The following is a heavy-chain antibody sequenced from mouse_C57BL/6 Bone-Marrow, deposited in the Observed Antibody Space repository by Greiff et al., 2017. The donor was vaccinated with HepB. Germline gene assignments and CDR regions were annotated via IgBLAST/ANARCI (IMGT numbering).Heavy chain of an antibody. D-gene: IGHD2-1*01. CDR2: ISGGGGNT. Sequence: EVQLQESGGGLVKPGGSLKLSCAASGFTFSSYTMSWVRQTPEKRLEWVATISGGGGNTYYPDSVKGRFTISRDNAKNTLYLQMSSLRSEDTALYYCARHLGNYYAMDYWGQGTSVTVSS. J-gene: IGHJ4*01. V-gene: IGHV5-9*01. CDR1: GFTFSSYT. CDR3: ARHLGNYYAMDY.